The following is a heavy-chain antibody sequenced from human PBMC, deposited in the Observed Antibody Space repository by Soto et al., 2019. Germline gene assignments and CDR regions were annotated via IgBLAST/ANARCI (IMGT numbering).Heavy chain of an antibody. CDR1: GFTFSSYG. V-gene: IGHV3-30*18. D-gene: IGHD3-22*01. J-gene: IGHJ4*02. Sequence: PGGSLRLSCAASGFTFSSYGMHWVRQAPGKGLEWVAVISYDGSNKYYADSVKGRFTISRDNSKNTLYLQMNSLRAEDTAVYYCAKEAFTYYYDSSGLDYWGQGTLVTVSS. CDR2: ISYDGSNK. CDR3: AKEAFTYYYDSSGLDY.